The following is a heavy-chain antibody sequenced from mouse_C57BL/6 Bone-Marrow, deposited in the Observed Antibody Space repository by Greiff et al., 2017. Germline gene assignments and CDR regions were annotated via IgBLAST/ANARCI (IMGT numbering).Heavy chain of an antibody. V-gene: IGHV5-17*01. CDR2: ISSGSSTI. CDR1: GFTFSDYG. CDR3: ATRRYYYAMDY. Sequence: EVTLVESGGGLVKPGGSLKLSCAASGFTFSDYGMHWVRQAPEEGLEWVAYISSGSSTIYYADTVKGRFTISGDNAKNTLFLQMTSLRSEYTAMYYCATRRYYYAMDYWGQGTSVTVSS. J-gene: IGHJ4*01.